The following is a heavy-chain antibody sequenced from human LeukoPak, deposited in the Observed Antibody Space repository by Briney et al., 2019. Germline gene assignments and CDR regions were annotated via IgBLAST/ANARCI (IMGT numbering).Heavy chain of an antibody. V-gene: IGHV3-30*02. CDR2: IRFDANNK. D-gene: IGHD6-6*01. CDR1: GFTFSSYG. Sequence: AGGSLRLSCAASGFTFSSYGMHWVRQAPGKGLEWVAFIRFDANNKYYADSVKGRFTISRDNSKNTLFVQMNSLRAEDTAVYYCAKGGSSSSSLYYYYMDVWGKGTTVTVSS. J-gene: IGHJ6*03. CDR3: AKGGSSSSSLYYYYMDV.